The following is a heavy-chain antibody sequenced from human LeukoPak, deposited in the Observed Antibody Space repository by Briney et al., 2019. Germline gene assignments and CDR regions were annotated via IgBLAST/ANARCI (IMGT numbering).Heavy chain of an antibody. D-gene: IGHD2-21*02. V-gene: IGHV3-21*01. CDR2: ISSRSDYI. CDR1: GFRFDGYT. J-gene: IGHJ4*02. CDR3: ARAEASVTAFDF. Sequence: PGGPLGLSCAASGFRFDGYTLIWVRQAPGKGLEWVASISSRSDYIYYADSVRGRFTVSRENAKNSLSLQMNTLRAEDTATYYCARAEASVTAFDFWGQGSLVTVSS.